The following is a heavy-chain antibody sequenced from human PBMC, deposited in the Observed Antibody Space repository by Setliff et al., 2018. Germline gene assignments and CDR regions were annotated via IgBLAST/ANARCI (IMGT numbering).Heavy chain of an antibody. Sequence: AGGSLRLSCEASGFSFRSYAMNWVRQAPGKGLEWVSSIDSRSSHIKYADSLRGRFTISRDNAKNSLFLQMNNLGAEDTAVYYCARGGQFDTSGYHKFDYWGQGTQVTVSS. V-gene: IGHV3-21*01. J-gene: IGHJ4*02. D-gene: IGHD3-22*01. CDR2: IDSRSSHI. CDR3: ARGGQFDTSGYHKFDY. CDR1: GFSFRSYA.